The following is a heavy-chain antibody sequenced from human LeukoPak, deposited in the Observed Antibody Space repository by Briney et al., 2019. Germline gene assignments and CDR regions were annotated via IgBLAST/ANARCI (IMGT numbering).Heavy chain of an antibody. J-gene: IGHJ4*02. V-gene: IGHV3-30-3*01. D-gene: IGHD3-10*01. CDR1: GFTFSSYA. Sequence: GGSLRLSCAASGFTFSSYAMHWVRQAPGKGLEWVAVISYDGNNKYYADSVKGRFTISRDNSKNTLYLQMNSLRAEDTAVYYCASLNYYGSGSYFDYWGQGTLVTVSS. CDR3: ASLNYYGSGSYFDY. CDR2: ISYDGNNK.